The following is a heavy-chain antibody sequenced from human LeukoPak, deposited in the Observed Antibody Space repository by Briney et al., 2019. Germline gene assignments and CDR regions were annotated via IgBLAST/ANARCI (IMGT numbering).Heavy chain of an antibody. CDR3: ARDCNSYDSSGYSHYYYYGMDV. CDR2: ISYDGSNK. Sequence: GGSLRLSCAASGFTFSSYAMHWVRQAPGKGLEWVAVISYDGSNKYYADSVKGRFTISRDNSKNTLYLQMNSLRAEGTAVYYCARDCNSYDSSGYSHYYYYGMDVWGQGTTVTVSS. J-gene: IGHJ6*02. V-gene: IGHV3-30-3*01. D-gene: IGHD3-22*01. CDR1: GFTFSSYA.